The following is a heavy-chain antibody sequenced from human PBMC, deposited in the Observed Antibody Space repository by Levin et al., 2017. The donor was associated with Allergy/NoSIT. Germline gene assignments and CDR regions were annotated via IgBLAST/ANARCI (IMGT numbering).Heavy chain of an antibody. J-gene: IGHJ2*01. Sequence: SETLSLTCTVSGGSISSYYWSWIRQPAGKGLEWIGRIYTSGSTNYNPSLKSRVTMSVDTSKNQFSLKLSSVTAADTAVYYCARDPPGEYYDFWSGYYSRGGWYFDLWGRGTLVTVSS. CDR1: GGSISSYY. CDR2: IYTSGST. V-gene: IGHV4-4*07. D-gene: IGHD3-3*01. CDR3: ARDPPGEYYDFWSGYYSRGGWYFDL.